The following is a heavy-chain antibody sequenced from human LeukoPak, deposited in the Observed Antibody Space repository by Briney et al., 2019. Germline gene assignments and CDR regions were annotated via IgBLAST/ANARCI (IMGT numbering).Heavy chain of an antibody. Sequence: GGSLRLSCAASGFSFSGYWMHWVRQAPGKGLVWVSHSNGDGSTTTYADSVKGRFTMSRDNAKNTLYLQMNSLRAEDTAIYYCARDGHGGVPFDYWGQGTLVTVSS. V-gene: IGHV3-74*01. CDR2: SNGDGSTT. CDR1: GFSFSGYW. J-gene: IGHJ4*02. D-gene: IGHD3-16*01. CDR3: ARDGHGGVPFDY.